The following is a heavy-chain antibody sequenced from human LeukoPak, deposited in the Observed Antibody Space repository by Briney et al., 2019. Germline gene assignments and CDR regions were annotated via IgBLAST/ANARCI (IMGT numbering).Heavy chain of an antibody. CDR3: ARRIVATIKGRGYYFDY. Sequence: GGSLRLSCAASGFTFVDCGMSWVRQAPGKGLEWVSGINWNGGSTGYAASVKGRFTISRDNAKNSLYLQMNSLRAEDTALYYCARRIVATIKGRGYYFDYWGQGTLVTVSS. J-gene: IGHJ4*02. CDR2: INWNGGST. D-gene: IGHD5-12*01. CDR1: GFTFVDCG. V-gene: IGHV3-20*04.